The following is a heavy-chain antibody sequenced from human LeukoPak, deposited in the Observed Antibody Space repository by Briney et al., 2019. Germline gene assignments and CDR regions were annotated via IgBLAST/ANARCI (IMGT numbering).Heavy chain of an antibody. J-gene: IGHJ3*02. V-gene: IGHV3-23*01. CDR2: ISGSGGST. Sequence: GGSLRLSCAASGFTFSSYAMSWVRQAPGKGLEWVSAISGSGGSTYYADSVKGRFTISRDNAKNSMYLQMNSLRAEDTAVYSCARDRDDAFDIWGQGTMVTVSS. CDR3: ARDRDDAFDI. D-gene: IGHD3-10*01. CDR1: GFTFSSYA.